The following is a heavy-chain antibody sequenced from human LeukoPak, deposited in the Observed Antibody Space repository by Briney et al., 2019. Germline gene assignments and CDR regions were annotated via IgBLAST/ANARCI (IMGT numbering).Heavy chain of an antibody. D-gene: IGHD3-3*01. CDR1: GYTFTGYY. V-gene: IGHV1-2*02. CDR3: ARDLRYYDFWSGPMPHDAFDI. J-gene: IGHJ3*02. CDR2: INPNSGGT. Sequence: GASVKVSCKASGYTFTGYYMHWVRQAPGQGLEWMGWINPNSGGTNYAQKFQGRVTMTRDTSISTAYMEPSRLRSDDTAEYYCARDLRYYDFWSGPMPHDAFDIWGQGTMVTVSS.